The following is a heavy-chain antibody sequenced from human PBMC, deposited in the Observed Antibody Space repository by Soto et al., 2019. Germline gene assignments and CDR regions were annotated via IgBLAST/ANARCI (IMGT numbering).Heavy chain of an antibody. Sequence: EVQLVESGGGLVQPGGSLRLYCAASGFTFSNYWMYWVRQAPHAPGKGLVWVSRINSDGSVSSYADSVKGRLTISRDNVKNTLYLQMDIQRAEDKAVYYCARGDCVGGTCYSWAGSFYYYVDVWGNGTTVTVFS. J-gene: IGHJ6*03. CDR1: GFTFSNYW. V-gene: IGHV3-74*01. D-gene: IGHD2-15*01. CDR3: ARGDCVGGTCYSWAGSFYYYVDV. CDR2: INSDGSVS.